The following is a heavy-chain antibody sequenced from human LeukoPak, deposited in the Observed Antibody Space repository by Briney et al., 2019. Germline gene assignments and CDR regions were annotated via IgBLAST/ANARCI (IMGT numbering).Heavy chain of an antibody. CDR1: GGSFSGYY. CDR2: IKHSGST. V-gene: IGHV4-34*01. CDR3: ARTGSSRWCYFDY. D-gene: IGHD6-19*01. Sequence: SETLSLTCAVYGGSFSGYYWSWIRQPPGKGLEWIGEIKHSGSTNYNPSLTSRVTISVDPSKSQFSLKLRTVPAADTAVYYCARTGSSRWCYFDYWGQGTLVTVSS. J-gene: IGHJ4*02.